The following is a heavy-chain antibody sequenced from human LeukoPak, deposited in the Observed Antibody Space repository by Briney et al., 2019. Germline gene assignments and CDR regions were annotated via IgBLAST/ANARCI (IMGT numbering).Heavy chain of an antibody. Sequence: GGSLGLSCTASGFTFSGYSMNWVRQAPGKGLEWVSSISSSSSYIYYADSVKGRFTISRDNAKNSLYLQMNSLRAEDTAVYYCAKDYDFWSGYSDYWGQGTLVTVSS. CDR3: AKDYDFWSGYSDY. V-gene: IGHV3-21*04. CDR2: ISSSSSYI. CDR1: GFTFSGYS. D-gene: IGHD3-3*01. J-gene: IGHJ4*02.